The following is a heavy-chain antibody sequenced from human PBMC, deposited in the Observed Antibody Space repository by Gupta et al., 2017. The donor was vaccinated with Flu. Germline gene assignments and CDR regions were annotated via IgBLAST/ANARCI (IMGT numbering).Heavy chain of an antibody. CDR3: ARIDSGAFDDAFDI. J-gene: IGHJ3*02. V-gene: IGHV1-18*01. CDR2: ISPYNGIR. D-gene: IGHD3-22*01. Sequence: QVQLVQSGAEVKKPGASVKVSCKASGYTFNSYGITWVRQAPGQGLEWMGWISPYNGIRQYAQKLQVRVTMTTDTSTSTTYMELRSLRSDDTAVYYCARIDSGAFDDAFDIWGQGTMVTVSS. CDR1: GYTFNSYG.